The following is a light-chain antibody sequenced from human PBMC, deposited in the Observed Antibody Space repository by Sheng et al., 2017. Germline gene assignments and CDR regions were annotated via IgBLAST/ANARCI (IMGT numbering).Light chain of an antibody. CDR2: GAS. CDR3: QQRNAYTLT. V-gene: IGKV1-9*01. J-gene: IGKJ4*01. Sequence: DIQLTQSPSFLSASVGDRVTITCRASQGINNFLAWYQQKPGKAPKLLIYGASSLQGGVPSRFSGSGSGTEFTLTISSLQPEDFATYSCQQRNAYTLTFGGGTKVEIK. CDR1: QGINNF.